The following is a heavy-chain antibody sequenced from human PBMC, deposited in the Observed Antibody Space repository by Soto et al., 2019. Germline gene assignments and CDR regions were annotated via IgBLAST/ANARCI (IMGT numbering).Heavy chain of an antibody. D-gene: IGHD2-21*02. V-gene: IGHV3-9*01. J-gene: IGHJ4*02. CDR3: AKLVDDNCYSGCFDY. CDR2: ISWNGDYT. Sequence: EGQLVESGGGLVQPGRSLRLSCAASGFMFGDYAMHWVRQAPGKGLEWVSGISWNGDYTGYADSVKGRFTISRDNAKNSLYLQMNSLRAEDTALYFCAKLVDDNCYSGCFDYWGQGTLVTVSS. CDR1: GFMFGDYA.